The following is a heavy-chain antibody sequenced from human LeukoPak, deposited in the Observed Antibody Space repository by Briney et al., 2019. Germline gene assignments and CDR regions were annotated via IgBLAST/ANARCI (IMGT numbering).Heavy chain of an antibody. D-gene: IGHD6-13*01. CDR1: GGSISSSRDF. J-gene: IGHJ4*02. V-gene: IGHV4-39*07. CDR2: ISYSGSA. CDR3: ARDSTLMYYFDF. Sequence: PSETLSLTCTVSGGSISSSRDFWGWIRQPPGRGLEWIGTISYSGSAYYNPSLKSRVTISLDTSKNQFSLKLSSVTAADTAVYYCARDSTLMYYFDFWGQGSLVTVSS.